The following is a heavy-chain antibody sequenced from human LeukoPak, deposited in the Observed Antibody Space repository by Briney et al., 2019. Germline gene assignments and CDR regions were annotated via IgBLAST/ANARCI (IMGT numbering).Heavy chain of an antibody. CDR2: ICSSGSSI. CDR1: GFTFSSYE. J-gene: IGHJ4*02. D-gene: IGHD1-26*01. V-gene: IGHV3-48*03. CDR3: ARGTRHGWELVV. Sequence: PGGSLRLSCAASGFTFSSYEMNWVRQAPGKGLEWVSYICSSGSSISYADSVKGRFTISRDNAKNSLYLQMNSLRAEDTAVYYCARGTRHGWELVVWGQGTLVTVSS.